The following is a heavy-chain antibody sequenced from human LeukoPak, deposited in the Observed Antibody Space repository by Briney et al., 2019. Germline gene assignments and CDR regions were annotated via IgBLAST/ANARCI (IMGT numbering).Heavy chain of an antibody. J-gene: IGHJ3*02. Sequence: QPGGSLRLSCGASGFSFSSHWMSWVRQAPGKGLGWVSVIYSGGSTYYADSVKGRFTISRDNSKNTLYLQMNSLRAEDTAVYYCAREQAAVAGIPFDAFDIWGQGTMVTVSS. CDR2: IYSGGST. D-gene: IGHD6-19*01. CDR3: AREQAAVAGIPFDAFDI. V-gene: IGHV3-53*01. CDR1: GFSFSSHW.